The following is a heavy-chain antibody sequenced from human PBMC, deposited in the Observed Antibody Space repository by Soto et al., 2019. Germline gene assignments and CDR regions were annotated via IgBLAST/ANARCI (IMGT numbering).Heavy chain of an antibody. Sequence: EVQLVESGGGLVQPGGSLRLSCAASGFTFSSYWMHWVRQAPGKGLVWVSRINSDGSSTSYADSVKGRFTISRDNAKNKLYLQLNSLRAEDTAVYYGARDPAIGTTIDYWGQGSLVTVSS. CDR2: INSDGSST. V-gene: IGHV3-74*01. CDR3: ARDPAIGTTIDY. J-gene: IGHJ4*02. CDR1: GFTFSSYW. D-gene: IGHD1-1*01.